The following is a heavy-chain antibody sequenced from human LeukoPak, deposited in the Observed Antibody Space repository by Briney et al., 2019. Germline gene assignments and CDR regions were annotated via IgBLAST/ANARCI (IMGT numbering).Heavy chain of an antibody. CDR1: GYTFTSYF. V-gene: IGHV1-46*01. D-gene: IGHD3-22*01. J-gene: IGHJ4*02. Sequence: ASVKVSCKASGYTFTSYFMHWVRQAPGQGLEWMGKINPSDAFTRYAQTFQGRVTVTRDTSTSTVYMELSSLRSQDTAVYYCARAESDSSGMDYWGQGTLVTVSS. CDR2: INPSDAFT. CDR3: ARAESDSSGMDY.